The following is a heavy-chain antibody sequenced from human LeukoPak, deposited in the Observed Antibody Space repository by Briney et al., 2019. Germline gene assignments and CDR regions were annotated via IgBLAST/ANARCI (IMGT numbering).Heavy chain of an antibody. J-gene: IGHJ4*02. CDR3: ARGNYYGQDY. Sequence: GGSLRLSCGASGFTFSSYWMRWVRQAPGKGLVWISRINSDGSTTSYADSVKGRFTISRDNAKNTLYLQMNSLRAEDTAVYYCARGNYYGQDYWGQGTLVTVSS. CDR2: INSDGSTT. CDR1: GFTFSSYW. V-gene: IGHV3-74*01. D-gene: IGHD3-10*01.